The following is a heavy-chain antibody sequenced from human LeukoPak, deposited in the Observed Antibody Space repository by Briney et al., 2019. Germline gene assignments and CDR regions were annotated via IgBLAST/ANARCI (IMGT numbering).Heavy chain of an antibody. CDR3: ARGGYSSGWYFDY. D-gene: IGHD6-19*01. CDR1: GFTFSNYA. V-gene: IGHV3-30*04. Sequence: GGSLRLSCEASGFTFSNYAMSWVRQAPGKGLEWVAVISYDGSNKYYADSVKGRFTISRDNSKNTLYLQMNSLRAEDTAVYYCARGGYSSGWYFDYWGQGTLLTVSS. CDR2: ISYDGSNK. J-gene: IGHJ4*02.